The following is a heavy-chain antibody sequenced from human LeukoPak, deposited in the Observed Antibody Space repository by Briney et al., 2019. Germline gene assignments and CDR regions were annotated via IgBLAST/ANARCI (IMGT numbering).Heavy chain of an antibody. V-gene: IGHV3-21*04. D-gene: IGHD3-22*01. J-gene: IGHJ4*02. CDR1: GFTFSSYS. CDR3: ARGRYYDNSVYYYFDY. Sequence: GGSLRLSCAASGFTFSSYSMNWVRQAPGKGLEWVSSISSSSSYIYYADSVKGRFTISRDNAKNSLYLQMNSLRAEDMAVYYCARGRYYDNSVYYYFDYWGQGTLVTVSS. CDR2: ISSSSSYI.